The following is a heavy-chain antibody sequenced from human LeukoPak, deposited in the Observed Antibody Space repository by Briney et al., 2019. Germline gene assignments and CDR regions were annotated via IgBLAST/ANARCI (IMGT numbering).Heavy chain of an antibody. J-gene: IGHJ6*03. CDR1: GYTFTGYY. Sequence: GASVKVSCKASGYTFTGYYMHWVRQAPGQGLEWMGWINPNSGGTNYAQKFQGRVTMTRDTSISTAYMELSRLRSDDTAVYYCARDPLDTIFGVVLNYYYYMDVWGKGTTVTVSS. CDR2: INPNSGGT. D-gene: IGHD3-3*01. CDR3: ARDPLDTIFGVVLNYYYYMDV. V-gene: IGHV1-2*02.